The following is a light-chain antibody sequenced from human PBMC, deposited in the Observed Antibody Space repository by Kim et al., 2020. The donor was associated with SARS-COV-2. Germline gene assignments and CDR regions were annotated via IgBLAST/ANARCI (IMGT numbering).Light chain of an antibody. CDR3: SSYTSTSTLVI. V-gene: IGLV2-14*03. Sequence: QAITISCTGTRSDVGGYNYVSWYQQSPGKAPKLLIYDVTNRPSRVSNRFSASKSGNTASLTISGLQAEDEGYYYCSSYTSTSTLVIFGGGTQLTVL. J-gene: IGLJ2*01. CDR1: RSDVGGYNY. CDR2: DVT.